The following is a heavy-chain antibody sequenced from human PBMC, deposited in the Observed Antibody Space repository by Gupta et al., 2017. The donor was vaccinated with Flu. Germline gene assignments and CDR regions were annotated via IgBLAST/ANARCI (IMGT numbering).Heavy chain of an antibody. CDR1: GFSFKNYE. J-gene: IGHJ4*02. D-gene: IGHD1-7*01. CDR2: ISGSGSTT. CDR3: ARVALTGTYLDF. Sequence: EVQLVASGGGLIKPGGSLRLSCAASGFSFKNYELNWVRQATGKVLEWIAFISGSGSTTYYADSVKGRFTISRDNAENSLDLQMNSLRAEDTAVYYCARVALTGTYLDFWGQGTLVTVSS. V-gene: IGHV3-48*03.